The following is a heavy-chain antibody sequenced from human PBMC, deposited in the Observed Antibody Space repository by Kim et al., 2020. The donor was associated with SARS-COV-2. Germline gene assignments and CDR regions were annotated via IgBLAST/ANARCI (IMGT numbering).Heavy chain of an antibody. J-gene: IGHJ4*02. Sequence: GGSLRLSCAASGFTFSSYSMNWVRQAPGKGLEWVSYISKSSSFIYYADSVKGRFTISRDNVKNSLYLQMNSLRDEDTAVYFCARGVQNPGNSSFGDWGQGNLVTVSS. CDR1: GFTFSSYS. V-gene: IGHV3-48*02. D-gene: IGHD1-7*01. CDR3: ARGVQNPGNSSFGD. CDR2: ISKSSSFI.